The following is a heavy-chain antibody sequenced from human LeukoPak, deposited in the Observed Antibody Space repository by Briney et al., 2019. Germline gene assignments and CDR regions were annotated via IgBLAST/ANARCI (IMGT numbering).Heavy chain of an antibody. D-gene: IGHD3-10*01. CDR3: ARDSPYYYGSGSATYYMDV. CDR2: IYYSGST. CDR1: GGSISSYY. Sequence: PSETLSLTCTVSGGSISSYYWSWIRQPPGKGLEWIGYIYYSGSTNYNPSLKGRVTISVDTSKNQFSLKLSSVTAADTAVYYCARDSPYYYGSGSATYYMDVWGKGTTVTISS. J-gene: IGHJ6*03. V-gene: IGHV4-59*01.